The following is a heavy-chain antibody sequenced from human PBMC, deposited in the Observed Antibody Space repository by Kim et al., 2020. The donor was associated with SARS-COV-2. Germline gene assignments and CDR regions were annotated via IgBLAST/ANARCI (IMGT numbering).Heavy chain of an antibody. CDR2: IYYSGST. J-gene: IGHJ3*02. V-gene: IGHV4-31*03. CDR1: GGSISSGGYY. CDR3: ARADDSSSWRGEEAPDAFDI. D-gene: IGHD6-13*01. Sequence: SETLSLTCTVSGGSISSGGYYWSWIRQHPGKGLEWIGYIYYSGSTYYNPSLKSRVTISVDTSKNQFSLKLSSVTAADTAVYYCARADDSSSWRGEEAPDAFDICGQGTMVTVSS.